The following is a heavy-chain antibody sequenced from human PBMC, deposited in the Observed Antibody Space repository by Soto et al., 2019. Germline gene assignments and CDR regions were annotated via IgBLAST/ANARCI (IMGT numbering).Heavy chain of an antibody. V-gene: IGHV4-31*03. Sequence: QVQLQESGPGLVKPSQTLSLTCTVSGGSISSGGYYWSWIRQHPGKGLEWIGYIYYSGSTYYNPSLKSRVTISVDTSKNHLSLKLSSVTAADTAMYYCAVSGIVVVVAATEGNDAFVIWGQGTMVTVSS. CDR1: GGSISSGGYY. CDR2: IYYSGST. J-gene: IGHJ3*02. D-gene: IGHD2-15*01. CDR3: AVSGIVVVVAATEGNDAFVI.